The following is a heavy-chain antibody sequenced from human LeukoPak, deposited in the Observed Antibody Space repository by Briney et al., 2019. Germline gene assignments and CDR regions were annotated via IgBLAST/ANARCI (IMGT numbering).Heavy chain of an antibody. CDR3: TRESWLRDRGGYFDY. CDR1: GFTFGDYA. D-gene: IGHD5-12*01. V-gene: IGHV3-49*04. J-gene: IGHJ4*02. CDR2: IRSKAYGGTT. Sequence: PGGSLRLSCTTSGFTFGDYAMSWVRQAPGKGLEWVGFIRSKAYGGTTEYAASVKGRFTISRDDSKSIAYLQMNSLKIEDTAVYYCTRESWLRDRGGYFDYWGQGTLVTVSS.